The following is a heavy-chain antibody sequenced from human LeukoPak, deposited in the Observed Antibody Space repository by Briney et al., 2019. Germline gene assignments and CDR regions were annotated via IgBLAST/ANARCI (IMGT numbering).Heavy chain of an antibody. J-gene: IGHJ5*02. Sequence: GGSLRLSCAASGFTVSSNYMSWVRQAPGKGLEWVSVIYSGGSTYYADSVKGRFTISRDNSKNTLYLQMNSLRAEDTAVYYCARDGYSSSQNWFDPWGQGTLVTVSS. D-gene: IGHD6-13*01. CDR3: ARDGYSSSQNWFDP. V-gene: IGHV3-53*01. CDR2: IYSGGST. CDR1: GFTVSSNY.